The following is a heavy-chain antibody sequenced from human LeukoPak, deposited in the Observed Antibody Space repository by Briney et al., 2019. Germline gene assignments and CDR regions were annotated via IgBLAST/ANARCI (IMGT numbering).Heavy chain of an antibody. CDR2: ISAYNGNT. Sequence: APVKVSCKASGYTFTSYGISWVRQAPGQGLEWMGWISAYNGNTNYAQKLQGRVTMTTDTSTSTAYMELRSLRSDDTAVYYCARKGRYYYDSSLDYWGQGTLVTVSS. V-gene: IGHV1-18*01. D-gene: IGHD3-22*01. J-gene: IGHJ4*02. CDR3: ARKGRYYYDSSLDY. CDR1: GYTFTSYG.